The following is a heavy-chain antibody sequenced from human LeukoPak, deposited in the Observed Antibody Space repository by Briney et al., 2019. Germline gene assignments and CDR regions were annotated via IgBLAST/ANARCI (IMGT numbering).Heavy chain of an antibody. J-gene: IGHJ4*02. CDR1: GGTFSSYA. D-gene: IGHD2-8*01. CDR2: IIPIFGTA. Sequence: ASVKVSCKASGGTFSSYAISWVRQAPGQGLEWMGGIIPIFGTANYAQKFQGRVTITADESTSTAYMELSSLRSEDTAVYYCARDRWLMVYALNFDYWGQGTLVTVSS. V-gene: IGHV1-69*13. CDR3: ARDRWLMVYALNFDY.